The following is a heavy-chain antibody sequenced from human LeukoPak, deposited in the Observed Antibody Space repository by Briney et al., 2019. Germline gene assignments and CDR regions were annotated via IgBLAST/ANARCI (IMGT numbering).Heavy chain of an antibody. CDR2: IIPIFGTA. J-gene: IGHJ5*02. CDR3: ARDSHRIAVAGIWSPHNWFDP. D-gene: IGHD6-19*01. Sequence: SVKVSCKASGGTFSSYAISWVRQAPGLGLEWMGGIIPIFGTANYAQKFQGRVTITADESTSTAYMELSSLRSEDTAVYYCARDSHRIAVAGIWSPHNWFDPWGQGTLVTVSS. V-gene: IGHV1-69*13. CDR1: GGTFSSYA.